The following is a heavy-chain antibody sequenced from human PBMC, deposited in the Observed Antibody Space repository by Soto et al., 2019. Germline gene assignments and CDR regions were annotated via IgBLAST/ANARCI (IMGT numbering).Heavy chain of an antibody. V-gene: IGHV4-30-2*01. D-gene: IGHD3-22*01. J-gene: IGHJ6*04. CDR3: GGSGYTKNSGMDV. CDR2: IYHSGST. Sequence: SETLSLTCTVSGGTISSGGYSWSWIRQPPGKGLEWIGYIYHSGSTYYNPSLKSRVTISVDRSKNQFSLKLSSVTAADTAVYNCGGSGYTKNSGMDVWAKGPRV. CDR1: GGTISSGGYS.